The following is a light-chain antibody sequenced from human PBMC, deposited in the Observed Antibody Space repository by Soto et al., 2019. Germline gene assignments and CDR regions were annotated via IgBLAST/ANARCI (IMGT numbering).Light chain of an antibody. CDR1: SSDIGFYNY. CDR3: SSYTSTSPLYV. CDR2: EVA. V-gene: IGLV2-14*01. Sequence: QCALTQPASVSGSPGQSITISCTGTSSDIGFYNYVSWYQQHPGEAPKLIIYEVAKRPSGVSSRFSGSKSGNTASLTISGLQAEDEADYHCSSYTSTSPLYVFGTGTKVTVL. J-gene: IGLJ1*01.